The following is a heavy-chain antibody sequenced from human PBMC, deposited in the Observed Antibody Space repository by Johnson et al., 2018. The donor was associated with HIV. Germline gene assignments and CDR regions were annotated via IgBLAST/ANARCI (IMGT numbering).Heavy chain of an antibody. CDR3: AIIWNHTFDI. V-gene: IGHV3-30*02. J-gene: IGHJ3*02. CDR1: GFTFSTYG. CDR2: IRSDGTNK. D-gene: IGHD1-14*01. Sequence: HVQLVESGGGVVQPGRSLRLSCAAFGFTFSTYGIHWVRQAPGKGLEWVAFIRSDGTNKYYADFVKGRFSISRDNSKNTLYLQMNSLRAEDTAVYYCAIIWNHTFDIWGQGTMVTVSS.